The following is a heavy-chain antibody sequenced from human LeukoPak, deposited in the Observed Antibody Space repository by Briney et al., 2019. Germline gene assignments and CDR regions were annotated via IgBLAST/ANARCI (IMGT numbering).Heavy chain of an antibody. V-gene: IGHV3-30*02. CDR1: AFTFRSYG. Sequence: GGSLRLSCAASAFTFRSYGMHWVRQPPAQGPERVAFIRYHGSDKYYSDSVKDRFTISTDNSKNTLYLQMNSLRAEDTAVYYCAKKWSGDYDSSGVNDAFDIWGQGTMVTVSS. CDR3: AKKWSGDYDSSGVNDAFDI. D-gene: IGHD3-22*01. J-gene: IGHJ3*02. CDR2: IRYHGSDK.